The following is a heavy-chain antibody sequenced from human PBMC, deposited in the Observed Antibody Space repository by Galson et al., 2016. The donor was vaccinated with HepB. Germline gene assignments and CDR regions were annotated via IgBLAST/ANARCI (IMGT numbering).Heavy chain of an antibody. CDR3: ARGQFPSLPTAIRGRRFYYHGLDV. Sequence: SETLSLTCAVYGGSFKDSFWSWIRQSPTKGLEWIGEIRHRGYTEYNPSLKSRLTLSQDTSKNQFSLTLTSVTAADTAVYYCARGQFPSLPTAIRGRRFYYHGLDVWGHGATVTVSS. V-gene: IGHV4-34*01. CDR2: IRHRGYT. J-gene: IGHJ6*02. D-gene: IGHD2-2*02. CDR1: GGSFKDSF.